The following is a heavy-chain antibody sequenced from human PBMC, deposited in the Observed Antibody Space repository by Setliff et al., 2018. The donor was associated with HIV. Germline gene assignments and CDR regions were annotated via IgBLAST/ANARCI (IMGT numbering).Heavy chain of an antibody. D-gene: IGHD3-9*01. CDR1: GFTFSNFW. Sequence: GGSLRLSCAGSGFTFSNFWMSWVRQAPGKGLEWVSGINWNGGSTGYADSVKGRFTISRDNARETLYLQMNSLRVEDTALYFCAKAMVPYNELLAGYPLGGNFDSWGQGTLVTVSS. CDR3: AKAMVPYNELLAGYPLGGNFDS. CDR2: INWNGGST. J-gene: IGHJ4*02. V-gene: IGHV3-20*04.